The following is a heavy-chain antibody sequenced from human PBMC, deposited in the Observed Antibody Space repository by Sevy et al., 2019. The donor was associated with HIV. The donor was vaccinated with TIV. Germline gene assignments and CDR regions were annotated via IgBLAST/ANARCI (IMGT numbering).Heavy chain of an antibody. D-gene: IGHD3-3*01. J-gene: IGHJ5*02. CDR2: IYYSGST. V-gene: IGHV4-59*01. CDR1: GGSISSYY. Sequence: SETLSLTCTVSGGSISSYYWSWIRQPPGKGLEWIGYIYYSGSTNYNPSLKSRVTISVDTSKNQFSLKLSSVTAAETAVYYCARNYDFWSGSYRNWFDPWGQGTLVTVSS. CDR3: ARNYDFWSGSYRNWFDP.